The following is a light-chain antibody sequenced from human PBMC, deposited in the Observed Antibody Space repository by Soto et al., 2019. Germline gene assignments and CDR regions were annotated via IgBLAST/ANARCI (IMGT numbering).Light chain of an antibody. Sequence: EIVMTQSPATLSVSPGERATLSCRASQSISSNLPWYQQKPGQAPRLLIYGASTRATGIPARFSGSGSGTEFTLTITSLQSEDFAIYYCQQNNHWLWTFGQGTKVDIK. CDR1: QSISSN. CDR3: QQNNHWLWT. CDR2: GAS. V-gene: IGKV3-15*01. J-gene: IGKJ1*01.